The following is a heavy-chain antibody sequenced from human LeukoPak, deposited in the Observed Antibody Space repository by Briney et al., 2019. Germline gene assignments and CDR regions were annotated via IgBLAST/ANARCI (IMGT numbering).Heavy chain of an antibody. CDR1: GFAFSSYW. CDR3: ARETYDYYYYYTDV. V-gene: IGHV3-7*01. Sequence: GGSLRLSCAASGFAFSSYWMSWVRQAPGKGLEWVANIKQDGSEKYYVDSVKGRFTISRDNAKNSLYLQMNSLRAEDTAVYYCARETYDYYYYYTDVWGKGTTVTVSS. D-gene: IGHD3-16*01. J-gene: IGHJ6*03. CDR2: IKQDGSEK.